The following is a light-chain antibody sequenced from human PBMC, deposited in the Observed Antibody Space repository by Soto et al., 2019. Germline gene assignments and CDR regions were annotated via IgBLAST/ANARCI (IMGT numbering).Light chain of an antibody. CDR3: AAWDDSLNGPV. V-gene: IGLV1-44*01. CDR2: SNN. J-gene: IGLJ1*01. Sequence: QSVLTQPPSASGTPGQRVTISCSGSSSNIGSNTVNWYQQLPGTAPKLLIYSNNQLPSGVPDRFSGSKSGTSASLAISGLQSEDEDDYYCAAWDDSLNGPVFGTGTKVTVL. CDR1: SSNIGSNT.